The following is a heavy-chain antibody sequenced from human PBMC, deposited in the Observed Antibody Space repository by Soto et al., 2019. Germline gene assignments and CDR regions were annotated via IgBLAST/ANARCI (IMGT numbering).Heavy chain of an antibody. Sequence: GGSLRLSCGASGLTFSNAWLSWVRQAPGKGLEWVGRIKSKTDGGTTDYTAPVKGRFTISRDDSKNTLYLQMNSLKIEATAVYYCTTGSTSTKNYWGQGTLVTVSS. J-gene: IGHJ4*02. CDR3: TTGSTSTKNY. V-gene: IGHV3-15*01. D-gene: IGHD6-6*01. CDR2: IKSKTDGGTT. CDR1: GLTFSNAW.